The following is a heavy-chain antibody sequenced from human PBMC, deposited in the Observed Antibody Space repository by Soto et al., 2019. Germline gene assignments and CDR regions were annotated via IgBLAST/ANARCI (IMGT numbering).Heavy chain of an antibody. D-gene: IGHD2-2*01. Sequence: QVQLVQSGAEVKKPGSSVKVSCKSSGGTFSSYAISWVRQAPGQGLEWMGGIIPIFGTANYAQKFQGRVTITADNSTSTAYMELSSLRSEDTAVYYGARDLGYCSSTSCYHYYYYGLDVWGQGTTVTVSS. CDR2: IIPIFGTA. CDR3: ARDLGYCSSTSCYHYYYYGLDV. CDR1: GGTFSSYA. V-gene: IGHV1-69*06. J-gene: IGHJ6*02.